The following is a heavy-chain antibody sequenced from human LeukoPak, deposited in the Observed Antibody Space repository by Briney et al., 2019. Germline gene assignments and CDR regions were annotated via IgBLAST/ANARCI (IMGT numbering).Heavy chain of an antibody. D-gene: IGHD5-18*01. Sequence: PSETLSLTCTVSGASIRSGDYYWSWIRQPPGKGLEWIGYIYDSGSTYYNPSLKSRITISVDTSKNQFSLKLSSVTAADTAVYYCARAKDSAMVSFDYWGQGTLVTVSS. CDR1: GASIRSGDYY. CDR3: ARAKDSAMVSFDY. V-gene: IGHV4-30-4*01. CDR2: IYDSGST. J-gene: IGHJ4*02.